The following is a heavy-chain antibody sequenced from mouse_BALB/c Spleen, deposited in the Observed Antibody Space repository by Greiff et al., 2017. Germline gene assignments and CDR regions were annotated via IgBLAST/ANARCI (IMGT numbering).Heavy chain of an antibody. V-gene: IGHV2-9*02. CDR1: GFSLTSYG. D-gene: IGHD1-2*01. CDR3: ARDHYYGYYAMDY. J-gene: IGHJ4*01. CDR2: IWAGGST. Sequence: VQGVESGPGLVAPSQSLSITCTVSGFSLTSYGVHWVRQPPGKGLEWLGVIWAGGSTNYNSALMSRLSISKDNSKSQVFLKMNSLQTDDTAMYYCARDHYYGYYAMDYWGQGTSVTVSS.